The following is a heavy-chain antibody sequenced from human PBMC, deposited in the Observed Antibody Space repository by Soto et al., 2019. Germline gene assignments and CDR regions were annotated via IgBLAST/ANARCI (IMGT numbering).Heavy chain of an antibody. CDR2: ISGSGGST. V-gene: IGHV3-23*01. CDR1: GFTFSNYA. CDR3: AKSQGYCSGGSCYSVDY. D-gene: IGHD2-15*01. J-gene: IGHJ4*02. Sequence: GGSLRLSCAASGFTFSNYAMNWVRQAPGKGLEWVSSISGSGGSTYYAGSVKGRFTISRDKSKNTLYLQMNSLRAEDTAVYYCAKSQGYCSGGSCYSVDYWGQGTLVTVSS.